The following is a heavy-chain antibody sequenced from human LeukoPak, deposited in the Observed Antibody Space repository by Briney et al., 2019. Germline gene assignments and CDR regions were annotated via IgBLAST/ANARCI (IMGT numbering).Heavy chain of an antibody. CDR1: GGSISSSSYY. D-gene: IGHD3-16*02. V-gene: IGHV4-39*07. CDR3: ARLRKNDYVWGSYRRRYYFDY. Sequence: SETLSLTCTVSGGSISSSSYYWGWIRQPPGKGLEWIGSIYYSGSTYYNPSLKSRVTISVDTSKNQFSLKLSSVTAADTAVYYCARLRKNDYVWGSYRRRYYFDYWGQGTLVTVSS. CDR2: IYYSGST. J-gene: IGHJ4*02.